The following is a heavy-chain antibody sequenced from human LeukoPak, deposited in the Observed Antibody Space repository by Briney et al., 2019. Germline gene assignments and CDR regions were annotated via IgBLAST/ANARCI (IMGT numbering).Heavy chain of an antibody. V-gene: IGHV4-39*07. CDR3: ARENRDDFWSGNNWFDP. CDR2: IYYSGGT. D-gene: IGHD3-3*01. J-gene: IGHJ5*02. Sequence: SETLSLTCTVSGGSISSSSYYWGWIRQPPGKGLEWIGSIYYSGGTYYNPSLKSRVTISVDTSKNQFSLKLSSVTAADTAVYYCARENRDDFWSGNNWFDPWGQGTLVTVSS. CDR1: GGSISSSSYY.